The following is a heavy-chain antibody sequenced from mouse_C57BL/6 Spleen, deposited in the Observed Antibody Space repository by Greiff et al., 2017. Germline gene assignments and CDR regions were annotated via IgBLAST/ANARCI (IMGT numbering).Heavy chain of an antibody. CDR3: ARGAGTDY. D-gene: IGHD4-1*01. CDR2: IYPGDGDT. Sequence: QVQLQQSGPELVKPGASVKISCKASGYAFSSSWMNWVKQRPGKGLEWIGRIYPGDGDTNCNVKFKGKATLTADKSSSTAYMQLSSLTSDDFAVYFCARGAGTDYWGQGTTLTDSS. CDR1: GYAFSSSW. J-gene: IGHJ2*01. V-gene: IGHV1-82*01.